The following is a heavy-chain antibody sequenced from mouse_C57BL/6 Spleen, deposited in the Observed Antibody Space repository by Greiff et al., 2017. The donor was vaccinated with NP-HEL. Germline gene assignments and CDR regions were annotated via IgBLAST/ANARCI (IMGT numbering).Heavy chain of an antibody. CDR1: GYTFTSYW. V-gene: IGHV1-61*01. Sequence: QVQLQQPGAELVRPGSSVKLSCKASGYTFTSYWMDWVQQRPGQGLEWIGNIYPSDSETHYNQKFKDKATLTVDKSSSTAYMQLSSLTSEDSAVYYCAREGGFGDYWGQGTTLTVSS. CDR3: AREGGFGDY. CDR2: IYPSDSET. J-gene: IGHJ2*01.